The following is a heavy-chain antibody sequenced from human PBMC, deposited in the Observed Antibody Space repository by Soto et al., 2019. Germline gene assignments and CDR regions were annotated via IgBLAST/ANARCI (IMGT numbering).Heavy chain of an antibody. CDR3: ARKRWLPAAFAVYYYYGIDI. CDR1: GASISTNSDA. D-gene: IGHD2-2*01. V-gene: IGHV6-1*01. CDR2: TYYRCKWYN. J-gene: IGHJ6*02. Sequence: WQTLSLTCLISGASISTNSDAWNWIRQSPSRGLEWLGRTYYRCKWYNDYAVSVKSRITSNPDTSKNQFSLQLNSVSRGATAEFSRARKRWLPAAFAVYYYYGIDIWGQGTTVTVSS.